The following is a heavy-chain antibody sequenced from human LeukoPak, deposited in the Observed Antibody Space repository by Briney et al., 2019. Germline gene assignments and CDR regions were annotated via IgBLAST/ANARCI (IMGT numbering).Heavy chain of an antibody. Sequence: GGSLRLSCAASGFTFSSFGMSWLRQAPGKGLEWVSAISGSGGSTNHADSVKGRFTISRDNSKNMLYLQINSLRAEDTAVYLCSKGSSLFFDYWGQGTLVTVSS. CDR1: GFTFSSFG. J-gene: IGHJ4*02. V-gene: IGHV3-23*01. D-gene: IGHD2-2*01. CDR2: ISGSGGST. CDR3: SKGSSLFFDY.